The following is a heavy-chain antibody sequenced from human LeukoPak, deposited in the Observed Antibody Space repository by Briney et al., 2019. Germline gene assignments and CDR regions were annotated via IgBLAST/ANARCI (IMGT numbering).Heavy chain of an antibody. J-gene: IGHJ4*02. CDR2: ISSSSSYI. D-gene: IGHD6-13*01. CDR1: GFTFSSYS. CDR3: ARVGAAAGTLGY. V-gene: IGHV3-21*01. Sequence: AGGSLRLSCAASGFTFSSYSMNWVRQAPGKGLEWVSSISSSSSYIYYADSVKGRFTISRDNAKNSLYLQMNSLRAEDTAVYYCARVGAAAGTLGYWGQGTLVTVSS.